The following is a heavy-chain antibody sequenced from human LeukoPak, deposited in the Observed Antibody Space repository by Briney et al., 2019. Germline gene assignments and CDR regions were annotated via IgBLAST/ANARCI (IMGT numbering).Heavy chain of an antibody. D-gene: IGHD5-18*01. J-gene: IGHJ3*02. CDR2: ISHDGSNK. Sequence: PGRSLRLSCAASGFTFSSYGMHWVRQAPGKGLEWVAVISHDGSNKYYADSVKGRFTISRDNSKNTLYLQMNSLRAEDTAVYYCAKISGYSYGSLVDAFDIWGQGTMVTVSS. CDR3: AKISGYSYGSLVDAFDI. CDR1: GFTFSSYG. V-gene: IGHV3-30*18.